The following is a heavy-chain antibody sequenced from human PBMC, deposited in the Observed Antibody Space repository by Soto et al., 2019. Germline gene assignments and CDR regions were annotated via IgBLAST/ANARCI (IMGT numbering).Heavy chain of an antibody. V-gene: IGHV3-21*01. D-gene: IGHD3-10*02. J-gene: IGHJ4*02. CDR3: ARDLITVSSPYGRYSFGY. Sequence: EVPLVESGGGLVKPGGSLRLSCAASGFTFSSYSMNWVRQAPGKGLEWVSSISSSSSYIYYADSVKGRFTIPRDNANKSLYLQMNSLRAEDTAVYYCARDLITVSSPYGRYSFGYWGQGTLVTVSS. CDR1: GFTFSSYS. CDR2: ISSSSSYI.